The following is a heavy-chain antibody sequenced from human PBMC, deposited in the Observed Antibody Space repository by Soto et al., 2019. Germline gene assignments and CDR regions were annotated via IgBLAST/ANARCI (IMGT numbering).Heavy chain of an antibody. J-gene: IGHJ4*02. CDR2: VNPSGGHT. V-gene: IGHV1-46*01. CDR1: GDTFTDYY. D-gene: IGHD2-21*02. CDR3: ARGGYVVVVTADLDY. Sequence: ASVKVSCKASGDTFTDYYIHWVRQAPGQGLERMGTVNPSGGHTTYAQHFLGRVTMTRDTSTSTLYMELTSLTSDNTAIYYCARGGYVVVVTADLDYWGQGTLVTVSS.